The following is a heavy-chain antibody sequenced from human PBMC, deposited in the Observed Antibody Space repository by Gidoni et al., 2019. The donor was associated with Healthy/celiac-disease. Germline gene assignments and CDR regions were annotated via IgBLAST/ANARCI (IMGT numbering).Heavy chain of an antibody. D-gene: IGHD3-10*01. CDR3: ARDRYYGSGSPDYYYYYGMDV. CDR1: GFTVRSNY. J-gene: IGHJ6*02. CDR2: IYSGGST. Sequence: EVQLVESGGGLVQPGGSLRLPCAASGFTVRSNYMSWVRQAPGKGLAWVSVIYSGGSTYYADSVKGRFTISRDNSKNTLYLQMNSLRAEDTAVYYCARDRYYGSGSPDYYYYYGMDVWGQGTTVTVSS. V-gene: IGHV3-66*01.